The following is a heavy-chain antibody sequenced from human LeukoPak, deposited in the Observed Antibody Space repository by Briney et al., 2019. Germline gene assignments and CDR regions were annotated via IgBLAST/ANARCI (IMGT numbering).Heavy chain of an antibody. V-gene: IGHV3-11*04. CDR2: ITNTGTST. CDR3: ARDPYYYDS. CDR1: GFIFSDHY. Sequence: GGSLRLSCAASGFIFSDHYMSWIRQAPGKGPEWVSYITNTGTSTDYADSVKGRFTISRNNAKNSLYQQMNTLRAEDTAVYYCARDPYYYDSWGQGTLVTVSS. J-gene: IGHJ4*02. D-gene: IGHD3-22*01.